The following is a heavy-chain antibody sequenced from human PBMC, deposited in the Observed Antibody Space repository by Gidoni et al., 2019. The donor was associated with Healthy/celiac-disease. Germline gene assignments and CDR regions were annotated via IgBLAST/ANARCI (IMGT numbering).Heavy chain of an antibody. CDR3: ARCRPFRRYGMDV. V-gene: IGHV4-34*01. CDR1: GGSFSGYY. D-gene: IGHD3-3*02. J-gene: IGHJ6*02. Sequence: QVQLQQWGAGLLKPSETLSLTCAVYGGSFSGYYWSWIRQPPGKGLEWIGEINHSGSTNYNPSLKSRVTISVDTSKNQFSLKLSSVTAADTAVYYCARCRPFRRYGMDVWGQGTTVTVSS. CDR2: INHSGST.